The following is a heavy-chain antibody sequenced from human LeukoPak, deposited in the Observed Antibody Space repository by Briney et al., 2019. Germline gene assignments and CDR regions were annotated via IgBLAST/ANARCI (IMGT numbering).Heavy chain of an antibody. V-gene: IGHV3-23*01. CDR2: ISGSGDYT. J-gene: IGHJ4*02. Sequence: GGSLRLSCAASGFTFSSHGMSWVRQAPGKGLEWVSTISGSGDYTYYADSVKGRFTISRDNSKNTLYLQMNRLRAEDAAVYYCAKAPVTTCSGAYCYPFDYWGQGTLVTVSS. CDR1: GFTFSSHG. D-gene: IGHD2-21*01. CDR3: AKAPVTTCSGAYCYPFDY.